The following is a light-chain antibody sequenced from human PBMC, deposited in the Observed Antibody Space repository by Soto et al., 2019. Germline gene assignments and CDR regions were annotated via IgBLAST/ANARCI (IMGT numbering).Light chain of an antibody. J-gene: IGLJ1*01. CDR3: CSYAGSPRYV. V-gene: IGLV2-11*01. CDR1: SSDVGTYNY. Sequence: QSALTQPRSVSGSLGQSVTISCTGTSSDVGTYNYVSWYQQHPGKAPKVMIYDVSERPSGVPDRFSGSKSGNTASLTISGLQAEDEADYYCCSYAGSPRYVLGTGTQAHRP. CDR2: DVS.